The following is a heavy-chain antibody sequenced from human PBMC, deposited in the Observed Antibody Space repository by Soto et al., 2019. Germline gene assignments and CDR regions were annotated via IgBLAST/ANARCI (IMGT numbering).Heavy chain of an antibody. CDR1: GGTFSSYT. CDR3: ARKDYYYGMDV. V-gene: IGHV1-69*02. J-gene: IGHJ6*02. CDR2: IIPILGIA. Sequence: QVQLVQSGAEVKKPGSSVKVSCKASGGTFSSYTISWVRQAPGQGLEWMGRIIPILGIANYAQKFQGRVTITADKSTSTAYMELSSLRYEDTAVYYCARKDYYYGMDVWGQGTTVTVSS.